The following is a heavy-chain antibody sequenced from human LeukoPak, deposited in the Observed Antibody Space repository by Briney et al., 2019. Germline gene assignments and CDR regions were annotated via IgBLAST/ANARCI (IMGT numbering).Heavy chain of an antibody. CDR2: ITGSTLSI. CDR3: ARESEYDFWTGSYFDY. V-gene: IGHV3-21*01. D-gene: IGHD3-3*01. CDR1: GFTFSSYS. J-gene: IGHJ4*02. Sequence: KPGGSLRLSCTASGFTFSSYSMNWVRQAPGKGLEWVSSITGSTLSIYYADSVKGRFTISRDNAKTSLYLQMNSLRAEDTAIYYCARESEYDFWTGSYFDYWGQGTLVTVSS.